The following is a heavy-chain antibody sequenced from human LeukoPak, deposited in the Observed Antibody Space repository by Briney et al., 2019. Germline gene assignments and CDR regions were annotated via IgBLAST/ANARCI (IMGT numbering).Heavy chain of an antibody. D-gene: IGHD2-15*01. CDR3: ARGYCSGGSCYVFDY. V-gene: IGHV1-46*01. J-gene: IGHJ4*02. CDR1: GYTFTNYY. Sequence: GASVKVSCKASGYTFTNYYMHWVRQAPGQGLEWMGIINPRGGSTSYAQKFQGRVTMTRDTSTSTVYMELSSLRSEDTAVYYCARGYCSGGSCYVFDYWGQGTLVTVSS. CDR2: INPRGGST.